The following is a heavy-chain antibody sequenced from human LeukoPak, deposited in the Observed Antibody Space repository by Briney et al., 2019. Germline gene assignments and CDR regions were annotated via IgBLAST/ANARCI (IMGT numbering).Heavy chain of an antibody. Sequence: PGGSLRLSCAASGFTFNNYGMHWVRQAPGKGLEWVAVISHDGRNKHYPDSVKGRFTISRDISTDTLWLQMDSLRTEDTAVYYRAKGPLRGTAAAIDYWGQGTLVTVSS. D-gene: IGHD2-2*01. CDR3: AKGPLRGTAAAIDY. J-gene: IGHJ4*02. V-gene: IGHV3-30*18. CDR1: GFTFNNYG. CDR2: ISHDGRNK.